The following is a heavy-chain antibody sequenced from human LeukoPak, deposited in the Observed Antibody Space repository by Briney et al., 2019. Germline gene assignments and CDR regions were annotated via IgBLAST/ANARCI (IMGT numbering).Heavy chain of an antibody. CDR3: ARDRSLLGYSSSWFDY. D-gene: IGHD6-13*01. CDR1: GGSISSSSYY. Sequence: PSETLSLTCTVSGGSISSSSYYCGWIRQPPGKGLEWIGSIYYSGGTYYNPSLKSRVTISVDTSKNQFSLKLSSVTAADTAVYYCARDRSLLGYSSSWFDYWGQGTLVPVSS. CDR2: IYYSGGT. V-gene: IGHV4-39*07. J-gene: IGHJ4*02.